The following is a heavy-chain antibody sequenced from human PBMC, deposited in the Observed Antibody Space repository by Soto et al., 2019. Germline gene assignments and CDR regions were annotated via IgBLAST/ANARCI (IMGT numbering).Heavy chain of an antibody. CDR1: GDSVSSNSAA. CDR3: AREEITGTPVLADAFDI. D-gene: IGHD1-20*01. Sequence: PSQTLSLTCAISGDSVSSNSAAWNWIRQSPSRGLEWLGRTYYRSKWYNDYAVSVKSRITINPDTSKNQFSLQLNSVTPEDTAVYYCAREEITGTPVLADAFDIWGQGTMVNVSS. J-gene: IGHJ3*02. V-gene: IGHV6-1*01. CDR2: TYYRSKWYN.